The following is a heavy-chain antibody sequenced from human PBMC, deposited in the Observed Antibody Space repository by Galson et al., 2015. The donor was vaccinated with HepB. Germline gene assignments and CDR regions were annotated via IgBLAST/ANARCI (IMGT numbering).Heavy chain of an antibody. CDR2: ISDDGSKK. Sequence: SLRLSCAASGFTFSSYGMHWVRQAPGKRLEWVATISDDGSKKYYADSVKGRFTISRDNAKNSLYLQMNSLRAEDTAVYYCARGGSSSWSPNDAFDIWGQGTMVTVSS. CDR3: ARGGSSSWSPNDAFDI. D-gene: IGHD6-13*01. CDR1: GFTFSSYG. V-gene: IGHV3-30*03. J-gene: IGHJ3*02.